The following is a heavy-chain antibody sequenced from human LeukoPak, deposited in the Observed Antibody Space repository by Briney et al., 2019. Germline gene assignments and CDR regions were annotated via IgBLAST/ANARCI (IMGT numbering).Heavy chain of an antibody. CDR1: GYSFTSYW. V-gene: IGHV5-51*01. CDR3: ARLREDDLWSGYYEAFGY. D-gene: IGHD3-3*01. J-gene: IGHJ4*02. Sequence: GESLKISCKGSGYSFTSYWIGWVRQMPGKGLEWMGISYPGDSDTRYSPSFQGQVTISADKSISTAYLQWSSLKASDTAMYYCARLREDDLWSGYYEAFGYWGQGTLVTVSS. CDR2: SYPGDSDT.